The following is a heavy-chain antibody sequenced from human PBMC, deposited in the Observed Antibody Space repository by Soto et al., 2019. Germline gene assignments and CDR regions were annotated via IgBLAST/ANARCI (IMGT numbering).Heavy chain of an antibody. J-gene: IGHJ5*02. CDR2: ICHSGST. Sequence: QVQLQESGPGLVKPSGTLSLTCDVSGGSISSSNWWSWVRQPPGKGLEWIGEICHSGSTNYNPSLKSRVTISLDKSKYQFSLKLSAATAADTAVYYCARGASPPLYVWFDPWGQGTLVTVSS. CDR1: GGSISSSNW. V-gene: IGHV4-4*02. CDR3: ARGASPPLYVWFDP. D-gene: IGHD3-10*02.